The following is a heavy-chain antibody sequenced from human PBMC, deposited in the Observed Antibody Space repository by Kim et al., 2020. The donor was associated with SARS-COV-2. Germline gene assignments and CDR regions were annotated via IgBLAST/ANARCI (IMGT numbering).Heavy chain of an antibody. CDR1: GYSFTSYW. Sequence: GESLKISCRGSGYSFTSYWISWVRQTPGKGLEWMGRIDPSDSYTYYSPSFQGHVTFSADKRISTAFLQWSGLKASDSAIYYCARLGDYYGSGSYSTYDDWGQGTLVTVSS. J-gene: IGHJ4*02. CDR2: IDPSDSYT. V-gene: IGHV5-10-1*01. D-gene: IGHD3-10*01. CDR3: ARLGDYYGSGSYSTYDD.